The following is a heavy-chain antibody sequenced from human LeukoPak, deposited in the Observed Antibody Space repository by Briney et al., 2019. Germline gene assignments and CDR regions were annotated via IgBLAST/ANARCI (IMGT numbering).Heavy chain of an antibody. CDR1: GYSISSGYF. CDR3: ARLVDTAMVTRADY. J-gene: IGHJ4*02. Sequence: SETLSLTCTVSGYSISSGYFWGWIRQPPGKGLEWIGSFYHSGITYYNPSLKSRVTISVEMSKNQFSLKLSSVTAADTAVYYCARLVDTAMVTRADYWGQGTLVTVSS. D-gene: IGHD5-18*01. CDR2: FYHSGIT. V-gene: IGHV4-38-2*02.